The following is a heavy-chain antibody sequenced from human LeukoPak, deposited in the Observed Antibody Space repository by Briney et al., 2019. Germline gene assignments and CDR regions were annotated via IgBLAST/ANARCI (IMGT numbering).Heavy chain of an antibody. V-gene: IGHV4-39*01. CDR1: GGSISSSSYY. J-gene: IGHJ4*02. CDR2: IYYSGST. CDR3: ARHTSLSSATHDY. D-gene: IGHD1-1*01. Sequence: SETLSLTCTVSGGSISSSSYYWGWIRQPPGKGLEWIGSIYYSGSTYYNPSLKSRVTISVDTSKNQFSLKLSSVTAADTAVYYCARHTSLSSATHDYWGQGTLVTVSS.